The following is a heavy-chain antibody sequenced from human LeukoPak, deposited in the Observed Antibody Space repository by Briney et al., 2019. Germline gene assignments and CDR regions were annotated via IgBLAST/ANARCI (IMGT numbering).Heavy chain of an antibody. CDR2: IKKVGSDT. J-gene: IGHJ4*02. V-gene: IGHV3-7*01. CDR3: ARALYNNGWYPDYFDY. D-gene: IGHD6-19*01. CDR1: GFTFTNYW. Sequence: GGSLRLSCAASGFTFTNYWMSWVRQAPGKGLEWVANIKKVGSDTYYVDSVKGRFTISRDNARNSVYLQMNSLRAEDTAVYYCARALYNNGWYPDYFDYWGQGTLVTVSS.